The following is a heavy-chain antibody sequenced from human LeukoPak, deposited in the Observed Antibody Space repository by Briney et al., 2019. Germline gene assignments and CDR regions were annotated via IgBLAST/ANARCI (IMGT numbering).Heavy chain of an antibody. Sequence: ASVKVSCKASGYTFTNYDINWVRQAPGLGLEWMGWISPYIGNTRYAQKFQGRVTMTRDTSISTAYMDLSKLRSDDTAVYYCARDPVEIATTEFDYWGQGTLVTVSS. CDR2: ISPYIGNT. J-gene: IGHJ4*02. D-gene: IGHD5-24*01. CDR3: ARDPVEIATTEFDY. CDR1: GYTFTNYD. V-gene: IGHV1-2*02.